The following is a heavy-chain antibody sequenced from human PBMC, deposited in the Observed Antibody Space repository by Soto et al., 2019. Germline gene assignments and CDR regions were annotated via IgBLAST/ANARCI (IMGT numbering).Heavy chain of an antibody. V-gene: IGHV4-31*03. CDR2: IYYSGST. CDR3: ARDPNNWNDFWFDP. D-gene: IGHD1-20*01. J-gene: IGHJ5*02. CDR1: GGSISSGGYY. Sequence: PSETLSLTCTVSGGSISSGGYYWSWIRQHPGKGLEWIGYIYYSGSTYYNPSLKSRVTISVDTSKNQFSLKLSSVTAADTAVYCCARDPNNWNDFWFDPWGQGTLVTVSS.